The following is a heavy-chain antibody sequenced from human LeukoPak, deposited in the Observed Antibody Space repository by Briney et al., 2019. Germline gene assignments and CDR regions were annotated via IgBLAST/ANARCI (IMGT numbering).Heavy chain of an antibody. CDR1: GFTFSSYS. D-gene: IGHD2-2*02. CDR2: ISSSSSYI. J-gene: IGHJ5*02. Sequence: GSLRLSCAASGFTFSSYSMNWVRQAPGKGLEWVSSISSSSSYIYYADSVKGRFTISRDNAKNSLYLQMNSLRAEDTAVYYCARDYVVPAAIGNLNWFDPWGQGTLVTVSS. V-gene: IGHV3-21*01. CDR3: ARDYVVPAAIGNLNWFDP.